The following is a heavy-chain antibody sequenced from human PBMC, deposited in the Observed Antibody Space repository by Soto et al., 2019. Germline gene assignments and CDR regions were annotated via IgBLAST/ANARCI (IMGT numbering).Heavy chain of an antibody. D-gene: IGHD3-22*01. J-gene: IGHJ3*02. CDR2: IYPGDSDT. CDR3: ARQIGLYYYDSSGYLALAFDI. Sequence: GESLKISCKGSGYSFTSYWIGWVRQMPGKGLEWMGIIYPGDSDTRYSPSFQGQVTISADKSISTAYLQWSSLKASDTAMYYCARQIGLYYYDSSGYLALAFDIWGQGTMVTVSS. V-gene: IGHV5-51*01. CDR1: GYSFTSYW.